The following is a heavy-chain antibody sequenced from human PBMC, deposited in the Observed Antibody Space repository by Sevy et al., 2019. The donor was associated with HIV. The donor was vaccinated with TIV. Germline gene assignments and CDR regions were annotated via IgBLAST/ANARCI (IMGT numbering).Heavy chain of an antibody. CDR1: GFTFSSYA. CDR3: AKAPITMVQGVIIGGMDV. V-gene: IGHV3-23*01. J-gene: IGHJ6*02. D-gene: IGHD3-10*01. CDR2: ISGSGGST. Sequence: GESLKISCAASGFTFSSYAMSWVRQAPGMGLEWVSAISGSGGSTYYADSVKGRFTISRDNSKNTLYLQMNSLRAEDTAVYYCAKAPITMVQGVIIGGMDVWGQGTTVTVSS.